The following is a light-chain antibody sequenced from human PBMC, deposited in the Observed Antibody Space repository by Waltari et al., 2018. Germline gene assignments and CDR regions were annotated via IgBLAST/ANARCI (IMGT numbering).Light chain of an antibody. CDR1: QAIYNY. CDR2: AAS. CDR3: QHRNNWPWT. Sequence: EVLLTQSPATLSLSPGERATLSCRASQAIYNYLAWYQQKPGQAPRLLIYAASNRAIGSPDRVIGSGSGTDFTLIISRLEPEEFVVYYCQHRNNWPWTFGQGSKVEIK. V-gene: IGKV3-11*01. J-gene: IGKJ1*01.